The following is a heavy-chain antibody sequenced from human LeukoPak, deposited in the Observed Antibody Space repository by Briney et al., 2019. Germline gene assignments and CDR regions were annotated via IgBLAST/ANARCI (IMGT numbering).Heavy chain of an antibody. J-gene: IGHJ6*04. CDR3: AELGITMIGGV. CDR2: ISGYGDTT. D-gene: IGHD3-10*02. V-gene: IGHV3-23*01. CDR1: GFTFSSFA. Sequence: GGSLRLSCSASGFTFSSFAMNWVRQAPGKGLEWVSIISGYGDTTYYTDSVKGRFTISRDNSKNTLYLQMNSLRAEDTAVYYCAELGITMIGGVWGKGTTVTISS.